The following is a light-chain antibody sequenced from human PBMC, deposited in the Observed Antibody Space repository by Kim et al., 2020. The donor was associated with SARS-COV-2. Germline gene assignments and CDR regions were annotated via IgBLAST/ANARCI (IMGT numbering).Light chain of an antibody. V-gene: IGKV1-39*01. Sequence: DIQMNQSPSSLSASVGDRVTITCRAGQSISNYLNWYQQKPGKVPKLLIYAASSLQSGVPSRFSGSGSGTDFTLTISSLQPEDFATYYCQHCYSSPRAFGQGTKVEIK. CDR3: QHCYSSPRA. CDR1: QSISNY. J-gene: IGKJ1*01. CDR2: AAS.